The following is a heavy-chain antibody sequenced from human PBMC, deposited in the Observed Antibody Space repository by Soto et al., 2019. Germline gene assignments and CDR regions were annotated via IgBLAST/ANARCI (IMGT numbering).Heavy chain of an antibody. D-gene: IGHD2-15*01. CDR1: GYTFTSYD. CDR3: ARGGVYCSGGSCYSGAWFDP. J-gene: IGHJ5*02. V-gene: IGHV1-8*01. Sequence: ASVKVSCKASGYTFTSYDINWVRQATGQGLEWMGWMNPNSGNTGYAQKFQGRVTMTRNTSISTAYMELSSLRSEDTAVYYCARGGVYCSGGSCYSGAWFDPWGQGTLVTVSS. CDR2: MNPNSGNT.